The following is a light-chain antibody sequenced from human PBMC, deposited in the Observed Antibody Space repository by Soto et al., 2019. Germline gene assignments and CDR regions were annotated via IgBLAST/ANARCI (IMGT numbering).Light chain of an antibody. Sequence: AIQMTQSPSSLSASVGDRVTITCRASQAIGTALGWYQQKPGKAPKLLIYAASSLQSGVPSRFSGSGSGTDFTLTISSLQPEDFATYYCLQDYNYPRTFGQGTKVDNK. CDR1: QAIGTA. V-gene: IGKV1-6*01. CDR3: LQDYNYPRT. J-gene: IGKJ1*01. CDR2: AAS.